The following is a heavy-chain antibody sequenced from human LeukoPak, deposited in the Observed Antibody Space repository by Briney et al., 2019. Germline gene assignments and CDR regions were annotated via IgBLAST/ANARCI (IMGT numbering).Heavy chain of an antibody. CDR1: GFTFSSYS. D-gene: IGHD3-10*01. CDR2: ISSSSSYI. Sequence: GGSLRLSCAASGFTFSSYSMNWVRQAPGKGLEWVSSISSSSSYIYYADSVKGRFTISRDNAKNSLYLQMNSLRVEDTAVYYCAGRETYYYGSGSYLVYMDVWGKGTTVTVSS. J-gene: IGHJ6*03. CDR3: AGRETYYYGSGSYLVYMDV. V-gene: IGHV3-21*01.